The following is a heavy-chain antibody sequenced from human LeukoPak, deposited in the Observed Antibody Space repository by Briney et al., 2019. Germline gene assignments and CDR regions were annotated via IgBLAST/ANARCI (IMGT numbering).Heavy chain of an antibody. V-gene: IGHV1-69*05. D-gene: IGHD3-22*01. CDR3: AREGGYYSRWFDP. Sequence: SVKVSCKASGGTFSSYAISWVRQAPGQRLEWMGGIIPIFGTANYAQKFQGRVTITTDESTSTAYMELSSLRSEDTAVYYCAREGGYYSRWFDPWGQGTLVTVSS. CDR1: GGTFSSYA. J-gene: IGHJ5*02. CDR2: IIPIFGTA.